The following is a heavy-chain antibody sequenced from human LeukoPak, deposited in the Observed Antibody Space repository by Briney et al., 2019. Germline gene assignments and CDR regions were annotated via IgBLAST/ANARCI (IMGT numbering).Heavy chain of an antibody. V-gene: IGHV4-34*01. CDR1: GGSFSGYY. Sequence: SETLSLTCAVYGGSFSGYYWSWIRQPPGKGLEWIGEINHSGSTNYNPSLKSRVTISVDTSKNQFSLKLSSVTAADTAVYYCARGPSIVVVPPSTSVDWFDPWGQGTLVTVSS. D-gene: IGHD2-2*01. J-gene: IGHJ5*02. CDR2: INHSGST. CDR3: ARGPSIVVVPPSTSVDWFDP.